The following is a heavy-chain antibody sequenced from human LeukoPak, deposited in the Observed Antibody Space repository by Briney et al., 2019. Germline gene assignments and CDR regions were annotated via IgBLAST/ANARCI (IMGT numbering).Heavy chain of an antibody. D-gene: IGHD2-15*01. V-gene: IGHV3-7*01. Sequence: GGSLRLSCAASGFTFSSYWMSWVRQAPGKGLEWVANIKRDGSEKYYVDSVKGRFTISRDNAKNSLYLQMNSLRAEDTAVYYCARVACGGSCYGYYWGQGTLVTVSS. CDR2: IKRDGSEK. J-gene: IGHJ4*02. CDR3: ARVACGGSCYGYY. CDR1: GFTFSSYW.